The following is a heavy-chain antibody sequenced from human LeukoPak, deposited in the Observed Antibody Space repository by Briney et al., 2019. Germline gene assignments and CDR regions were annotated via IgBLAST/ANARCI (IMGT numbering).Heavy chain of an antibody. Sequence: PGGSLRLSCAASGFTFSSYAMHWVRQAPGKGLEWVAVISYDGTYKYYADSVKGRFTISRDNSKNTLYLQMNSLRAEDTAVYHCARDRSDGSIIGYYFDYWGQGTLVTVSS. D-gene: IGHD3-10*01. CDR3: ARDRSDGSIIGYYFDY. J-gene: IGHJ4*02. CDR1: GFTFSSYA. CDR2: ISYDGTYK. V-gene: IGHV3-30-3*01.